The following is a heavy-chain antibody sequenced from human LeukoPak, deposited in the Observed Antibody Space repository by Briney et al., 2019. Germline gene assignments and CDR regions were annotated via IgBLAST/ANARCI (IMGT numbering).Heavy chain of an antibody. J-gene: IGHJ4*02. CDR1: GGSFSGYY. CDR2: INHSGST. D-gene: IGHD2-2*01. Sequence: PSETLSLTCAVYGGSFSGYYWAWIRQSPGKGLEWIGQINHSGSTNYNPSLKSRVTISVDTSKNQFSLKVSSVTAADTAVYYCARGYQRPDYWGQGTLITVSS. CDR3: ARGYQRPDY. V-gene: IGHV4-34*01.